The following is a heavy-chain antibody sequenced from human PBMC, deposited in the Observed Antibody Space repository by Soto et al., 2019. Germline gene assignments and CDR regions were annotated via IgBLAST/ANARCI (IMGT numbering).Heavy chain of an antibody. D-gene: IGHD6-13*01. CDR1: GGSISSYF. V-gene: IGHV4-59*01. CDR2: VYYTGTT. J-gene: IGHJ4*02. CDR3: ARDLAAVPRAFDY. Sequence: SETLSLTCTVSGGSISSYFDSWVRQPPGKGLEWIGSVYYTGTTDYNPSLKSRVTISVDTSKTQFPLNLRSVTAADTAVYYCARDLAAVPRAFDYWGRGTLVTVSS.